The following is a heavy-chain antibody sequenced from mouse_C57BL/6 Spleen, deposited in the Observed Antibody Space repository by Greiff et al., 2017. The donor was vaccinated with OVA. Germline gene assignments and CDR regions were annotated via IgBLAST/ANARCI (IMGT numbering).Heavy chain of an antibody. CDR2: INPNNGGT. D-gene: IGHD2-4*01. J-gene: IGHJ2*01. CDR1: GYTFTDYY. CDR3: ATDYDSLFDY. V-gene: IGHV1-26*01. Sequence: EVQLQQSGPELVKPGASVKISCKASGYTFTDYYMNWVKQSPGKSLEWIGDINPNNGGTSYNQKFKGKATLTVDKSSSTAYMELRSLTSEDSAVYYCATDYDSLFDYWGQGTTLTVSS.